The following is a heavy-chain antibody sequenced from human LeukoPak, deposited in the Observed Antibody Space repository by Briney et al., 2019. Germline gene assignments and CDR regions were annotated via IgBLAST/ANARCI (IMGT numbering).Heavy chain of an antibody. J-gene: IGHJ4*02. D-gene: IGHD6-13*01. Sequence: HGESLKISCEGSGYTFTTYWIAWVCQMPGKDLEWMGIIYPGDSDTRYSPSFQGQVTISADKSINTAYLQWSSLKASDTAMYYCARRDAGLAFDYWGQGTLVTVSS. V-gene: IGHV5-51*01. CDR2: IYPGDSDT. CDR1: GYTFTTYW. CDR3: ARRDAGLAFDY.